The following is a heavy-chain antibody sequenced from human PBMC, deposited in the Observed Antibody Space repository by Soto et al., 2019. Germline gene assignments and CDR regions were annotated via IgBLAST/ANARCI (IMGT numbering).Heavy chain of an antibody. Sequence: SETLSLTCTVSGDSSSSYYWSWIRQPPGKGLEWIGHVHYSGITKYNPSLKSRVAMSVDTSKNQFSLSVTSVTAADTALYFCAGSSPETGSLAGADYWGRGIRVT. D-gene: IGHD3-9*01. CDR1: GDSSSSYY. CDR3: AGSSPETGSLAGADY. CDR2: VHYSGIT. V-gene: IGHV4-59*01. J-gene: IGHJ4*02.